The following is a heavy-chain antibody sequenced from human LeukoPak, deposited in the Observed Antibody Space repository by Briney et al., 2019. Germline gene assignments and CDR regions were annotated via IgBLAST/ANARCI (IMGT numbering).Heavy chain of an antibody. V-gene: IGHV3-21*01. J-gene: IGHJ6*02. CDR2: ISSSSSYI. D-gene: IGHD3-22*01. CDR3: AAPYGYDSSGYYYDYYYGMDV. Sequence: GGSLRLSCAASGFTFSSHSMNWVRQAPGKGLEWVSSISSSSSYIYYADSVKGRFTISRDNAKNSLYLQMNSLRAEDAAVYYCAAPYGYDSSGYYYDYYYGMDVWGQGTTVTVSS. CDR1: GFTFSSHS.